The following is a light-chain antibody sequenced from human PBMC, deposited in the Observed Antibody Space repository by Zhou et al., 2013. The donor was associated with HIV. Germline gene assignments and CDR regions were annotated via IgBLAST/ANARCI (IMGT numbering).Light chain of an antibody. CDR3: QHYVTSPIT. CDR1: QSVSSNY. CDR2: GAS. Sequence: EIVLTQSPGTLSLSPGERATLSCRASQSVSSNYLAWYQQKPGQAPRLLIQGASSRAAGIPDRFSGSGSGTDFTLTISRLEPEDYAVYYCQHYVTSPITFGQGTRLEIK. J-gene: IGKJ5*01. V-gene: IGKV3-20*01.